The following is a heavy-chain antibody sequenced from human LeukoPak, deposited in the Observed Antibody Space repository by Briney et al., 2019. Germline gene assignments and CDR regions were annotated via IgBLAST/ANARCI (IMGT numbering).Heavy chain of an antibody. CDR1: GFTFSSYA. Sequence: GGSLRLSCAASGFTFSSYAMSWVRQAPGKGLEWVSAISGSGGSTYYADSVKGRFTISRDNSKNTLYLQMNSLRAEDTAVYYCAKARSYYYDSSGWNYRGQGTLVTVSS. V-gene: IGHV3-23*01. CDR2: ISGSGGST. D-gene: IGHD3-22*01. CDR3: AKARSYYYDSSGWNY. J-gene: IGHJ4*02.